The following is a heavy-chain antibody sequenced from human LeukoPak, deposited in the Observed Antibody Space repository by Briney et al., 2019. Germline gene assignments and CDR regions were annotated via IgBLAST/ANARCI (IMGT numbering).Heavy chain of an antibody. J-gene: IGHJ4*02. Sequence: PSETLSLTCTVSGGSISSYYWSWIRQPPGKGLEWIGYIYYSGSTNYNPSLKSRVTISVDTSKNQFSLQLNSVTPEDTAVYYCARDQGLQQWLATKYYFDYWGQGTLVTVSS. V-gene: IGHV4-59*12. CDR2: IYYSGST. CDR3: ARDQGLQQWLATKYYFDY. D-gene: IGHD6-19*01. CDR1: GGSISSYY.